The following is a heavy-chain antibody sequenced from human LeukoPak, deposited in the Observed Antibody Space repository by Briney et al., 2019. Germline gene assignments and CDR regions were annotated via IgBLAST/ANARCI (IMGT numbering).Heavy chain of an antibody. D-gene: IGHD1-7*01. Sequence: GGSLRLSCAASEFTFSSYEMNWVRQAPGKGLEWVSYISSSGSTIYYADSVKGRFTISRDNAKNSLYLQMNSLRAEDTAVYYCARSDNWNSIPFDYWGQGTLVTVSS. CDR2: ISSSGSTI. CDR1: EFTFSSYE. CDR3: ARSDNWNSIPFDY. J-gene: IGHJ4*02. V-gene: IGHV3-48*03.